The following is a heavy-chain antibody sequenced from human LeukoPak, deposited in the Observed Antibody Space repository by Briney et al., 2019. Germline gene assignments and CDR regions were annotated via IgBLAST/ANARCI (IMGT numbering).Heavy chain of an antibody. Sequence: GGSLRLSCAASGFTFSSYGMHWVRQAPGKGLEWVAFIRYDGSNKYYADSVKGRFTISRDNSKNTLYLQMNSLRAEDTAVYYCAKEGCQGPYCSGEINWFDPWGQGTLVTVSS. CDR1: GFTFSSYG. CDR2: IRYDGSNK. V-gene: IGHV3-30*02. CDR3: AKEGCQGPYCSGEINWFDP. J-gene: IGHJ5*02. D-gene: IGHD2-15*01.